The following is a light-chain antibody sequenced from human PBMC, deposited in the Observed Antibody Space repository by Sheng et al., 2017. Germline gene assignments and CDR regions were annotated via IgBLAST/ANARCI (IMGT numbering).Light chain of an antibody. CDR1: SSDVGGYDL. V-gene: IGLV2-23*02. CDR2: DVN. J-gene: IGLJ1*01. CDR3: CSYAGSNTYV. Sequence: QSALTQPASVSGSPGQSITISCNGTSSDVGGYDLVSWYQHHPGKAPQIMIYDVNKRPSAVSDRFSGSKSGSTASLTISGLQPEDEADYYCCSYAGSNTYVFGTGTTVTVL.